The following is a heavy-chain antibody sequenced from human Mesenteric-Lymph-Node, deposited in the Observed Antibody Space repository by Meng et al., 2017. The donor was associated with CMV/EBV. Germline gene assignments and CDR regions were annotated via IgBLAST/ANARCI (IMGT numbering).Heavy chain of an antibody. Sequence: GGSLRLSCAASGFTFSTYEMNWVRQTPGKGLEWISYISSSGSTIYYADSVKGRFTMSRDNAKNSLYLQMNSLRAEDTALYHCARRGTTGYYFDYWGQGALVTVSS. V-gene: IGHV3-48*03. CDR2: ISSSGSTI. CDR3: ARRGTTGYYFDY. J-gene: IGHJ4*02. CDR1: GFTFSTYE. D-gene: IGHD3-9*01.